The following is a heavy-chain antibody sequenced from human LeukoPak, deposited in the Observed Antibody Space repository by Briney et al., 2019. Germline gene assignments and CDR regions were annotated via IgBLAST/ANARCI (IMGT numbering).Heavy chain of an antibody. D-gene: IGHD2-2*01. Sequence: GASVKVSCKASGYTFTGYYMNWVRQAPGQGLEWMGWISAYNGNTNYAQKLQGRVTMTTDTSTSTAYMELRSLRSDDTAVYYCARSRTVLVPAAPRWFDPWGQGTLVTVSS. J-gene: IGHJ5*02. CDR1: GYTFTGYY. CDR3: ARSRTVLVPAAPRWFDP. V-gene: IGHV1-18*04. CDR2: ISAYNGNT.